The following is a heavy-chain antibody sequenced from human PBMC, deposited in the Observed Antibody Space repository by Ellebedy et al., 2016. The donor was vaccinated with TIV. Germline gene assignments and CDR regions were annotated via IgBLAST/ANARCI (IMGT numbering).Heavy chain of an antibody. Sequence: MPSETLSLTCTVSGDSISSSSHYWGWIRQPPGKGLEWIGSIYYSGSTSYNPSLKSRITISVDTSKNQFSLKLSSVTAAATAVYYCPRQDSGRYSYYGMDVWGQGTTVTVSS. CDR2: IYYSGST. CDR1: GDSISSSSHY. D-gene: IGHD1-26*01. CDR3: PRQDSGRYSYYGMDV. V-gene: IGHV4-39*01. J-gene: IGHJ6*02.